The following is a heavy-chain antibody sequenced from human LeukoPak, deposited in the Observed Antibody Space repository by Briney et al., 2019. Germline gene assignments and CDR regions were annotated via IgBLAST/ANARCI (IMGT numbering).Heavy chain of an antibody. J-gene: IGHJ4*02. Sequence: LAGGSLRLSCAASGFTFNNYGMHWVRQAPGKGLEWLAFIRYDGSNTYYADSVKGRFTVSRDDSKNTLYLQMNSLRGDDTAVYYCAKDGTSYYYIYYWGQGTLVTVS. D-gene: IGHD2/OR15-2a*01. CDR2: IRYDGSNT. CDR3: AKDGTSYYYIYY. V-gene: IGHV3-30*02. CDR1: GFTFNNYG.